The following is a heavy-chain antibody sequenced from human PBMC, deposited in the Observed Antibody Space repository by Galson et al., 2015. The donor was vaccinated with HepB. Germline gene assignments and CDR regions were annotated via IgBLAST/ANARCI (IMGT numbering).Heavy chain of an antibody. CDR1: EFTFRRYP. Sequence: SLRLSCAASEFTFRRYPMHWVSQTPGQGLEWVAVISEDGSNENYADSVKGRLTISRDNSKDTLYLQMNSLRIEDTAMYYCARLSPRAFDIWGQGTMVTVSS. CDR3: ARLSPRAFDI. CDR2: ISEDGSNE. J-gene: IGHJ3*02. D-gene: IGHD2/OR15-2a*01. V-gene: IGHV3-30*04.